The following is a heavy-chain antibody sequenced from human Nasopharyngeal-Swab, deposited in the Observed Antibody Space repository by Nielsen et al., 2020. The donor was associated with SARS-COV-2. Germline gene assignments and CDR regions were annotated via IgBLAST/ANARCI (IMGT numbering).Heavy chain of an antibody. Sequence: ASVKVSCKVSGYTLTELSMHWVRQAPGKGLEWMGGFDPEDGETIYAQKFQGRVTMTEDTSTDTAYMELSSLRSEDTAVYYCETEWAYLRNSGSYRYLGYWGQGTLVTVSS. J-gene: IGHJ4*02. V-gene: IGHV1-24*01. CDR2: FDPEDGET. D-gene: IGHD1-26*01. CDR3: ETEWAYLRNSGSYRYLGY. CDR1: GYTLTELS.